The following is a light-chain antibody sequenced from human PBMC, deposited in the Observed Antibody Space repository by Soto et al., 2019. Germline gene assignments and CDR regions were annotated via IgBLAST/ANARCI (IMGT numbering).Light chain of an antibody. Sequence: EIVMTQSPATLSVSPGERATPSCRASQSVTSSLAWYQQKPGQAPRLLIYDASTRATGIAARFSGGGSGTEFTLTISSLQSEDFAVYYCQQYKNWPPITFGQGTRLEIK. CDR2: DAS. CDR3: QQYKNWPPIT. J-gene: IGKJ5*01. V-gene: IGKV3-15*01. CDR1: QSVTSS.